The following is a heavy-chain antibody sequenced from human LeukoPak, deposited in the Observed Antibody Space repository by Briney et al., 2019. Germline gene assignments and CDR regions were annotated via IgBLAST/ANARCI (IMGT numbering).Heavy chain of an antibody. CDR1: VGSISSYY. CDR3: ARERVEYSSGSNWFDP. Sequence: SETLSLTCTVSVGSISSYYWSWIRQPPGKGLEWIGYIYYSGSTNYNPSLKSRVTISVDTSKNQFSLKLSSVTAADTAVYYCARERVEYSSGSNWFDPWGQGTLVTVSS. D-gene: IGHD3-10*01. V-gene: IGHV4-59*01. J-gene: IGHJ5*02. CDR2: IYYSGST.